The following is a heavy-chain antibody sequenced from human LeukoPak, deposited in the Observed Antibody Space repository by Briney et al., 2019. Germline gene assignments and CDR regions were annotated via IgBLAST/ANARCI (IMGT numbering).Heavy chain of an antibody. CDR1: GYTFTSYD. V-gene: IGHV1-8*01. J-gene: IGHJ6*03. CDR3: ARRKIDIVVVPAAISGTAKSRPIMDV. CDR2: MNPNSGNT. D-gene: IGHD2-2*02. Sequence: GASVKASCKASGYTFTSYDINWVRQATGQGPEWMGWMNPNSGNTGYAQKFQGRVTMTRNTSINTAYMELSSLRSEGTAVYYCARRKIDIVVVPAAISGTAKSRPIMDVWGKGTTVTVSS.